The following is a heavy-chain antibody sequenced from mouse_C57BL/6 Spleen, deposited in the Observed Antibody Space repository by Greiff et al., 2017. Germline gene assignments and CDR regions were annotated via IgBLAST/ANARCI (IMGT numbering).Heavy chain of an antibody. J-gene: IGHJ2*01. CDR1: GYTFTDYN. D-gene: IGHD2-2*01. Sequence: VQLKESGPELVKPGASVKIPCKASGYTFTDYNMDWVKQSHGKSLEWIGDINPNNGGTIYNQKFKGKATLTVDKSSSTAYMELRSLTSEDTAVYYCARRGYGYSVYFDYWGQGTTLTVSS. CDR3: ARRGYGYSVYFDY. CDR2: INPNNGGT. V-gene: IGHV1-18*01.